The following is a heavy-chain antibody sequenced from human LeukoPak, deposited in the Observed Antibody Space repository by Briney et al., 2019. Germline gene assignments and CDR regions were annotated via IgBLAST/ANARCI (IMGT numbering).Heavy chain of an antibody. J-gene: IGHJ5*02. CDR2: IYYSGST. CDR3: ARDRQSSSSFTHWFDP. CDR1: GGSISSGGYY. D-gene: IGHD6-13*01. Sequence: SETLSLTCTVSGGSISSGGYYWSWIRQHPGKGLGWIGYIYYSGSTYYNPSLKSRVTISVDTSKNQFSLKLSSVTAADTAVYYCARDRQSSSSFTHWFDPWGQGTLVTVSS. V-gene: IGHV4-31*03.